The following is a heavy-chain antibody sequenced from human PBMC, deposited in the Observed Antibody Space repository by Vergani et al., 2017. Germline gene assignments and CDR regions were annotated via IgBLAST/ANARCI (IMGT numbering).Heavy chain of an antibody. D-gene: IGHD4-17*01. Sequence: QVQLQESGPGLVKPSQTLSLTCTVSGGSISSGGYYWSWIRQHPGKGLEWIGYIYYSGSTYYNPSLKSRVTISVDTSKNQFSLKLSSVTAADTAVYYCARGRHDYGETGNWFDPWGQGTLVTVSS. CDR1: GGSISSGGYY. J-gene: IGHJ5*02. CDR3: ARGRHDYGETGNWFDP. CDR2: IYYSGST. V-gene: IGHV4-30-4*08.